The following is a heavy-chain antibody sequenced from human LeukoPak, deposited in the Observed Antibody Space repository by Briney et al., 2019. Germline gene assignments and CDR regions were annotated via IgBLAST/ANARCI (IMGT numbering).Heavy chain of an antibody. CDR2: IYTSGST. D-gene: IGHD3-16*01. CDR1: GGSISSGSYY. V-gene: IGHV4-61*02. J-gene: IGHJ4*02. CDR3: AGGGERSFGGYFDY. Sequence: SETLSLTCTVSGGSISSGSYYWSWIRQPAGKGLEWIGRIYTSGSTNYNPSLKSRVTISVDTSKNQFSLKLSSVTAADTAVYYWAGGGERSFGGYFDYWGQGPLVTVSS.